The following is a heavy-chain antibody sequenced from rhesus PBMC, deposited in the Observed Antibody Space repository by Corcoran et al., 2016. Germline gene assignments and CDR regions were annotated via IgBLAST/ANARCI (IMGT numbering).Heavy chain of an antibody. Sequence: QFTLKESGPALVKPTQTLTLTCTFSGFSISTTVTGVGWIRQPPGKALDWLESIYWNDSKYYNTTLKSRLTISKETAKNQVVLTMTNMDPVDTATYYCARVPYYNIWTGYSTYYFDYWGQGVLVTVSS. V-gene: IGHV2-95*01. D-gene: IGHD3-3*01. CDR2: IYWNDSK. CDR1: GFSISTTVTG. CDR3: ARVPYYNIWTGYSTYYFDY. J-gene: IGHJ4*01.